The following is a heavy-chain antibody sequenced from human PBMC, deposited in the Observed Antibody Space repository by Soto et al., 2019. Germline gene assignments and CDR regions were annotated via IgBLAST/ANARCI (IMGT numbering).Heavy chain of an antibody. J-gene: IGHJ4*02. Sequence: SETLSLTCAVSGDSISSGGYSWNWIRQPPGKGLEWIGYIYHSGGADYNPSLKSRVTITVDSSNNQFSLKLNSVTAADTAVYYCARDSRSGYYLEYWGQGTLVTVSS. CDR3: ARDSRSGYYLEY. V-gene: IGHV4-30-2*01. D-gene: IGHD3-22*01. CDR2: IYHSGGA. CDR1: GDSISSGGYS.